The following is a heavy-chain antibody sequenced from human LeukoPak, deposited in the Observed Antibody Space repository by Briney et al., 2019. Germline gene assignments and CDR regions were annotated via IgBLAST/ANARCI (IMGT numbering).Heavy chain of an antibody. V-gene: IGHV4-61*02. CDR1: GDSISSGGYY. D-gene: IGHD2-8*01. CDR2: IYTSGST. J-gene: IGHJ4*02. Sequence: SQTLSLTCTVSGDSISSGGYYWSWIRQPAGKGLEWIGRIYTSGSTNYNPSLRSRVTISVDTSKNQLSLKLSSVTAADTAVYYCARESGSCTRANCPVGYWGQGTLVTVSS. CDR3: ARESGSCTRANCPVGY.